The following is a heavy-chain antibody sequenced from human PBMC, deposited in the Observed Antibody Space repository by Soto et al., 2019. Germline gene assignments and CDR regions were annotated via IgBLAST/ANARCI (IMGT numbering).Heavy chain of an antibody. CDR3: ARGPADYYDNSANHFLNY. J-gene: IGHJ4*02. CDR1: GYTFITYG. V-gene: IGHV1-18*01. D-gene: IGHD3-22*01. CDR2: ISTYNGNT. Sequence: ASVKVSCRASGYTFITYGVSWVRQAPGQGLDWLGWISTYNGNTRHAERLQGRVTMTTDTTTNTAYMELRNLRSDDPAVYYCARGPADYYDNSANHFLNYWGQGPRVTVSS.